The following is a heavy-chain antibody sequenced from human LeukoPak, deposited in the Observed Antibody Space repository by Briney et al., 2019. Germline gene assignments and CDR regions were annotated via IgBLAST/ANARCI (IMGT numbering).Heavy chain of an antibody. Sequence: SETLSLTCTVSGGSISSSSYYWGWIRQPPGKGLEWIGSIYYSGSTYYNPSPKSRVTISVDTSKNQFSLKLSSVTAADTAVYYCASRVGGPLGYWGQGTLVTVSS. D-gene: IGHD3-16*01. V-gene: IGHV4-39*01. CDR1: GGSISSSSYY. CDR3: ASRVGGPLGY. J-gene: IGHJ4*02. CDR2: IYYSGST.